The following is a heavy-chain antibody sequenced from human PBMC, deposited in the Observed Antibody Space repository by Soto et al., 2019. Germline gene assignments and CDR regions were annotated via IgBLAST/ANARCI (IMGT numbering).Heavy chain of an antibody. V-gene: IGHV3-21*01. J-gene: IGHJ6*02. D-gene: IGHD3-10*01. CDR3: ARDRGYDAHDYYYNAMDV. Sequence: LRLSCISSGFTFRTYTMNWVRQAPGKGLEWVSGIRGFSPYTFYAESVKGRFTISRDNAKNSLYLQMDSLRAEDTAVYYCARDRGYDAHDYYYNAMDVWGQGTTVTVSS. CDR1: GFTFRTYT. CDR2: IRGFSPYT.